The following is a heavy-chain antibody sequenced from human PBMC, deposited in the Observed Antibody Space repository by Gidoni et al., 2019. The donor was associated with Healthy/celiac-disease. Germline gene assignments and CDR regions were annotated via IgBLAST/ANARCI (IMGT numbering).Heavy chain of an antibody. CDR3: ARAGYDLNKSNYYYYGMDV. V-gene: IGHV1-18*01. CDR2: ISAYNGNK. D-gene: IGHD5-12*01. J-gene: IGHJ6*04. CDR1: GYTFPSYA. Sequence: QVKLVQSGAEVKQPGASVNVSCKASGYTFPSYAISWVRPAPGQGLEGMGWISAYNGNKNYAQKLQGRGTRTTDTSKRTAYMELRSLRLDDSAVYYGARAGYDLNKSNYYYYGMDVWGKGTTVTVSS.